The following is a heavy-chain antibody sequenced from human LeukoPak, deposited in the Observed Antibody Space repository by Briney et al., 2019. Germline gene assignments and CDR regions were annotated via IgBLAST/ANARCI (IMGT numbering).Heavy chain of an antibody. D-gene: IGHD5-18*01. J-gene: IGHJ4*02. CDR1: GFTFSSYA. CDR2: ISYDGSNK. CDR3: ASLRGYSYGYDY. V-gene: IGHV3-30*04. Sequence: GRSLRLSCAASGFTFSSYAMHWVRQAPGKGLEWVAVISYDGSNKYYADSVKGQFTISRDNSKNTLYLQMNSLRAEDTAVYYCASLRGYSYGYDYWGQGTLVTVSS.